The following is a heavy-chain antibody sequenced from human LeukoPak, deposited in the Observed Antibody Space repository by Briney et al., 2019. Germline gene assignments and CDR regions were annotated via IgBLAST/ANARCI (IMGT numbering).Heavy chain of an antibody. D-gene: IGHD3-10*01. Sequence: GGSLRLSCAASGFTFSSYSMNWVRQAPGKGLEWVSYISSSSSTMYYADSVKGRFTISRDNAKNSLYLQMNSLRAEDTAVYYCAKPDGSGSYYNALFDYWGQGTLVTVSS. V-gene: IGHV3-48*01. CDR2: ISSSSSTM. CDR3: AKPDGSGSYYNALFDY. CDR1: GFTFSSYS. J-gene: IGHJ4*02.